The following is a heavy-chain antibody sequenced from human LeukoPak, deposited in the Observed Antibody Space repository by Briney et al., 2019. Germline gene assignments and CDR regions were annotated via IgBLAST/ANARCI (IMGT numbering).Heavy chain of an antibody. CDR2: IIPIFGTA. V-gene: IGHV1-69*05. J-gene: IGHJ4*02. CDR3: ARESKAAAGPDY. Sequence: ASVKVSCKASGGTFSSNAISWVRQAPGQGLEWMGGIIPIFGTANYAQKFQGRVTITTDESTSTAYMELSSLRSEDTAVYYCARESKAAAGPDYWGQGTLVTVSS. D-gene: IGHD6-13*01. CDR1: GGTFSSNA.